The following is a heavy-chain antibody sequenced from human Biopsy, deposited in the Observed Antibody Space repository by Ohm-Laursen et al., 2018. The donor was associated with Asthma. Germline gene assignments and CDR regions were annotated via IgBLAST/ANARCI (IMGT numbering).Heavy chain of an antibody. V-gene: IGHV1-2*02. CDR3: ARGPEYVRSSGALDY. J-gene: IGHJ4*02. D-gene: IGHD2-2*01. CDR2: INPNSGGT. CDR1: GYTFTSYY. Sequence: ASVKVSCKASGYTFTSYYMHWVRQAPGQGLEWMGWINPNSGGTNYAQKFQGRVTISADDSTSTAYMELSSLSSEDTALYYCARGPEYVRSSGALDYWGQGTLVTVSS.